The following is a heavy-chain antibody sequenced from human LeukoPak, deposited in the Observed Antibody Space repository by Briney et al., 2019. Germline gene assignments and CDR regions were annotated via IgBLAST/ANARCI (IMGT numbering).Heavy chain of an antibody. CDR1: GYSFTSYW. D-gene: IGHD3-10*02. V-gene: IGHV5-51*01. CDR2: IYPGDSDT. Sequence: GESLKISCQGSGYSFTSYWICWVRQMPGKGLEWMGIIYPGDSDTRYSPSFQGQVTISADKSISTAYLQWSSLKASDTAMYYCARHDVRKRDNWFDPWGQGSLVTVSS. CDR3: ARHDVRKRDNWFDP. J-gene: IGHJ5*02.